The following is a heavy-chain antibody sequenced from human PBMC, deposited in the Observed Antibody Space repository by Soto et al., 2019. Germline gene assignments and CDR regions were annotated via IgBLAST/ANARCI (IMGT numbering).Heavy chain of an antibody. CDR1: GGSFSGYY. V-gene: IGHV4-34*01. CDR3: ARDKITGLFDY. J-gene: IGHJ4*02. CDR2: INHSGST. D-gene: IGHD2-8*02. Sequence: QVQLQQWGAGLLKPSETLSLTCAVYGGSFSGYYWTWIRQPPGTGLAWIGEINHSGSTNYNPSLKSRVTISVDTSKNQSSLKLTSVTAPDTAVYYCARDKITGLFDYWGQGTLVTVSS.